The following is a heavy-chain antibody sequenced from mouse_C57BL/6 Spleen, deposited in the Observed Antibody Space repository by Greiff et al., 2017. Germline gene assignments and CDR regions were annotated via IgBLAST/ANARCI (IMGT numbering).Heavy chain of an antibody. J-gene: IGHJ4*01. Sequence: EVMLVESGGGLVKPGGSLKLSCAASGFTFSSYTMSWVRQTPEKRLEWVATISGGGGNTYYPDSVKGRFTISRDNAKNTLYLHMSSLRSEDTALYYCARFITTVVAPMDYWGQGTSVTVSS. CDR1: GFTFSSYT. V-gene: IGHV5-9*01. CDR3: ARFITTVVAPMDY. D-gene: IGHD1-1*01. CDR2: ISGGGGNT.